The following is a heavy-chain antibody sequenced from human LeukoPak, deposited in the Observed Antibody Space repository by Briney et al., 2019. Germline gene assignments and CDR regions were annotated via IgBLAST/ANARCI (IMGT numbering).Heavy chain of an antibody. CDR2: INPNSGGT. J-gene: IGHJ4*02. D-gene: IGHD2-2*01. CDR3: ATSIIVVVPAAIDY. V-gene: IGHV1-2*02. Sequence: ASMKVSCKASGYTFTGYYMHWVRQAPGQGLEWMGWINPNSGGTNYAQKFQGRVTMTRDTSISTAYMELSRLRSDDTAVYYCATSIIVVVPAAIDYWGQGTLVTVSS. CDR1: GYTFTGYY.